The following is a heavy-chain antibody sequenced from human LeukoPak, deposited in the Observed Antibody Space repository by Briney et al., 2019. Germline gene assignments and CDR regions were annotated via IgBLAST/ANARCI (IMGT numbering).Heavy chain of an antibody. Sequence: SETLSLTCAVYGGSFSGYYWSWIRQPPGKGLEWIGEINHSGSTNYNPSLKSRVTISVDTSKNQFSLKLSSVTAADTAVYYCAGGGAAADTFDYWGQGTLVTVSS. D-gene: IGHD6-13*01. CDR1: GGSFSGYY. CDR3: AGGGAAADTFDY. J-gene: IGHJ4*02. CDR2: INHSGST. V-gene: IGHV4-34*01.